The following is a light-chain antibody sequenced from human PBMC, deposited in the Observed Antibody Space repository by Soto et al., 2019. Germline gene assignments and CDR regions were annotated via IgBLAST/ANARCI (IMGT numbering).Light chain of an antibody. CDR2: EVS. J-gene: IGLJ1*01. CDR1: SSDVGGYNY. Sequence: QSVLTQPPSASGSPGQSVTISCTGTSSDVGGYNYVSWYQQHPGKAPKLMIYEVSKRPSGVPDRFSGSKSGNTASLTVSGLQADDEADYYCSSDTGSNNLKVFGTGTTVTVL. CDR3: SSDTGSNNLKV. V-gene: IGLV2-8*01.